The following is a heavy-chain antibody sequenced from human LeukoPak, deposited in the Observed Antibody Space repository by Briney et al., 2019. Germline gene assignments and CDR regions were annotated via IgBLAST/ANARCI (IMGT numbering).Heavy chain of an antibody. D-gene: IGHD3-16*01. CDR2: ISGSGGST. CDR3: AKDGPYYDYVWGSPYYFDY. V-gene: IGHV3-23*01. CDR1: GFTFSSSA. Sequence: GGSLRLSCAASGFTFSSSAMTWVRQAPGKGLEWVSAISGSGGSTYYADSVKGRFTISRDNSKNTLYLQMNSLRAEDTAVYYCAKDGPYYDYVWGSPYYFDYWGQGTLVTVSS. J-gene: IGHJ4*02.